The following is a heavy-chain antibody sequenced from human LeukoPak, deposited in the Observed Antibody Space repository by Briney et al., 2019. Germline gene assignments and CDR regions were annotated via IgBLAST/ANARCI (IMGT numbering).Heavy chain of an antibody. J-gene: IGHJ4*02. V-gene: IGHV3-74*01. Sequence: GGSLRLSCAASGLTFSSYWMHWVRHAPGKGLVWVSRINSDGSSTSYADSVKGRFTISRDNAKNTLFLQMNSLSAEDTAVYYCASGTMVRGVIRSFDYWGQGTLVTVSS. CDR1: GLTFSSYW. D-gene: IGHD3-10*01. CDR3: ASGTMVRGVIRSFDY. CDR2: INSDGSST.